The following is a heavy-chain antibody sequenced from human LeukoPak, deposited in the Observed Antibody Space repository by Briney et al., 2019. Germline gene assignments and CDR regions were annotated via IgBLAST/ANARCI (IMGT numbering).Heavy chain of an antibody. Sequence: ASVKVSCKASGYTFTGYYMHWVRQAPGQGLEWMGWINPNSGGTNYAQKFQGRVTMTRDTSISTAYMELSRLRSDDTAVYYCARGGPQWELHDAFDIWGQGTMVTVSS. J-gene: IGHJ3*02. V-gene: IGHV1-2*02. CDR1: GYTFTGYY. CDR3: ARGGPQWELHDAFDI. CDR2: INPNSGGT. D-gene: IGHD1-26*01.